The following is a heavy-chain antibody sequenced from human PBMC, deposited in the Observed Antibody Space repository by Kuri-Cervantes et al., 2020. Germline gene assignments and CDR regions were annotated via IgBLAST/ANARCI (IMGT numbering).Heavy chain of an antibody. Sequence: GESLKISCAASGFTFSSYGMHWVRQAPGKGLEWVAVISYDGSNKHYADSVKGRFTISRDNSKNTLYLQMNSLRAEDTAVYYCARGVVVPAAEYYFDYWGQGTLVTVSS. CDR1: GFTFSSYG. V-gene: IGHV3-30*03. CDR2: ISYDGSNK. CDR3: ARGVVVPAAEYYFDY. D-gene: IGHD2-2*01. J-gene: IGHJ4*02.